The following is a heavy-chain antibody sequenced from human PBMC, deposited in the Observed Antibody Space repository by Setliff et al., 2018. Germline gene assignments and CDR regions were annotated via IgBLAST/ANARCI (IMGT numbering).Heavy chain of an antibody. CDR1: GYTFNSYG. V-gene: IGHV1-18*04. D-gene: IGHD3-22*01. CDR2: ISPYNGNT. J-gene: IGHJ3*02. Sequence: AASVKVSCKASGYTFNSYGINWLRQAPGQGLEWLGWISPYNGNTKYAQTVQDRITMATDTSTRTSYMELSSLRSGDTAVYFCARSSDSGYYHQRDAFDIWGQGTRVTVS. CDR3: ARSSDSGYYHQRDAFDI.